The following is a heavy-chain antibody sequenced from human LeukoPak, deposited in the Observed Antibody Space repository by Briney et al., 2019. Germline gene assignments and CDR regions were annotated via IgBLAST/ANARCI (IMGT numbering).Heavy chain of an antibody. CDR1: GFSLSTSGMC. J-gene: IGHJ4*02. Sequence: RTSGPALVKPTQTLTLTCTFSGFSLSTSGMCVSWIRQPPAKALEWLARIDWDDDKYYSTSLKTRLTISKDTSKNQVVLTMTNMDPVDTATYYCARSTYSSSSLGAFDYWGQGTLVTVSS. V-gene: IGHV2-70*11. CDR2: IDWDDDK. D-gene: IGHD6-6*01. CDR3: ARSTYSSSSLGAFDY.